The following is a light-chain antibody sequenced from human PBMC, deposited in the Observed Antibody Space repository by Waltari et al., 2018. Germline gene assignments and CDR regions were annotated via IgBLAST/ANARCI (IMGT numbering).Light chain of an antibody. CDR1: SSNIGRTH. CDR3: GAWDDSLSGHYV. V-gene: IGLV1-47*01. Sequence: QSVLTQPHSAPGNPGQSVTISGSGSSSNIGRTHVSWYPQLPGLAPTLLIYRNEQRPSGVPDRFSGSKSGSSASLAISGLRSEDEADYYCGAWDDSLSGHYVFGTGTKVTVL. CDR2: RNE. J-gene: IGLJ1*01.